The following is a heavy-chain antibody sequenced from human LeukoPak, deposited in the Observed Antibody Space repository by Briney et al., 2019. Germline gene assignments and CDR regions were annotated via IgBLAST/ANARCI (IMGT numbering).Heavy chain of an antibody. CDR3: AKGLGLAAAMDV. D-gene: IGHD6-25*01. CDR2: ISSSGSGGNT. V-gene: IGHV3-23*01. CDR1: GFTFSSYA. J-gene: IGHJ6*02. Sequence: GVSLRLSCAASGFTFSSYAMSWARQAPGKGLEWVSGISSSGSGGNTYYADSVKGRFTISRDSSKNTLYLQMISLRAEDTAVYYCAKGLGLAAAMDVWGLGTTVTVSS.